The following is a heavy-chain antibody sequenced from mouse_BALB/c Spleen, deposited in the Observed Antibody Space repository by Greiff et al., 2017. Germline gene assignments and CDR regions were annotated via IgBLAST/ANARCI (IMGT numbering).Heavy chain of an antibody. CDR3: AREYYYAMDY. CDR2: ISYSGST. J-gene: IGHJ4*01. CDR1: GYSITSDYA. V-gene: IGHV3-2*02. Sequence: VQLQQSGPGLVKPSQSLSLTCTVTGYSITSDYAWNWIRQFPGNKLEWMGYISYSGSTSYNPSLKSRISITRDTSKNQFFLQLNSVTTEDTATYYCAREYYYAMDYWGQGTSVTVSS. D-gene: IGHD5-1*01.